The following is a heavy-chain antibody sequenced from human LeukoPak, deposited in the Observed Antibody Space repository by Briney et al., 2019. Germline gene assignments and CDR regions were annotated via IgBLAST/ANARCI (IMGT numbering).Heavy chain of an antibody. CDR1: GFTVSSNY. V-gene: IGHV3-53*01. D-gene: IGHD2-8*01. J-gene: IGHJ4*02. Sequence: GGSLRLSCAASGFTVSSNYMSWVRQAPGKGLEWVSVIYSGGSTYYADSVKGRFTISRDSSKNTLYLQMNSLRAEDTAVYYCARATPAGVYYFDYWGQGTLVTVSS. CDR2: IYSGGST. CDR3: ARATPAGVYYFDY.